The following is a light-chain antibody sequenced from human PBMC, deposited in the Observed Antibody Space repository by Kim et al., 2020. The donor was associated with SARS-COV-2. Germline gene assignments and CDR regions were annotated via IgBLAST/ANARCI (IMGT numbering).Light chain of an antibody. CDR1: SSNIGSNY. V-gene: IGLV1-47*01. CDR3: AAWDDSLSGPE. J-gene: IGLJ3*02. CDR2: RNN. Sequence: GQRVTISCSGSSSNIGSNYVYWYQQLPGTAPKLLIYRNNQRPSGVPDRFSGSKSGTSASLAISGLRSEDEADYYCAAWDDSLSGPEFGGGTKLTVL.